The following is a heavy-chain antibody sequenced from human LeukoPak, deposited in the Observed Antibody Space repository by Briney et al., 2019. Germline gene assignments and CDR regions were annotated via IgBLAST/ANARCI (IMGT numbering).Heavy chain of an antibody. J-gene: IGHJ5*02. CDR2: IYYSGST. D-gene: IGHD3-22*01. V-gene: IGHV4-30-4*08. CDR3: SRGDYYVSSGYYYH. Sequence: PSQTLSLTCTVSGGSICSVNYYWSWIRQPPGKGLGWIGSIYYSGSTSYNPSLKSRVTISLDTSNNYFSLKRTSVTAADTAMYYCSRGDYYVSSGYYYHWGQGTLVTVSS. CDR1: GGSICSVNYY.